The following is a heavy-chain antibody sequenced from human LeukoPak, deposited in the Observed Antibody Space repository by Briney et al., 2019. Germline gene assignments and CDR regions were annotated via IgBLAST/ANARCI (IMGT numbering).Heavy chain of an antibody. CDR1: GASFSGSY. Sequence: PSETLSLTCAVYGASFSGSYWSWIRQPPGKGLEWIGEINHSGTTNYNPSLKSRVTMSVDTSKNQFSLKLNSVTAADTAVYYCARVGVDYSGNVLKYFFDYWGQGTLVTVSS. CDR2: INHSGTT. V-gene: IGHV4-34*01. J-gene: IGHJ4*02. D-gene: IGHD4-23*01. CDR3: ARVGVDYSGNVLKYFFDY.